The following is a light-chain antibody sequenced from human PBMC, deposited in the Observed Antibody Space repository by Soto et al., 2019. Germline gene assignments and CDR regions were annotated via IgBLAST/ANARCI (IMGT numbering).Light chain of an antibody. CDR1: QTIDTF. V-gene: IGKV1-39*01. CDR3: QQSYVTPLT. J-gene: IGKJ4*01. Sequence: DIQMTQSPPSLSASVGDRVTITCRASQTIDTFVNWYQQKPGRAPKLLIFAASTLHSGVPSRFSGSGSGTDFTLTITSLHPEDFATYYCQQSYVTPLTFGGGTKVEIK. CDR2: AAS.